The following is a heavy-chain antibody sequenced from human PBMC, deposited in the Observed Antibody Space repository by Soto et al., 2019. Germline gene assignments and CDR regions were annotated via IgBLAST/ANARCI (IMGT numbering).Heavy chain of an antibody. Sequence: GGSLRLSCAASGFTFSSYGMHWVRQAPGKGLEWVAVIWYDGSNKYYADSVKGRFTISRDNSKNTLYLQMNSLRAEDTAVYYCARDGSWIVGDPKGPIDYWGQGTLVTVSS. V-gene: IGHV3-33*01. CDR2: IWYDGSNK. CDR1: GFTFSSYG. D-gene: IGHD4-17*01. J-gene: IGHJ4*02. CDR3: ARDGSWIVGDPKGPIDY.